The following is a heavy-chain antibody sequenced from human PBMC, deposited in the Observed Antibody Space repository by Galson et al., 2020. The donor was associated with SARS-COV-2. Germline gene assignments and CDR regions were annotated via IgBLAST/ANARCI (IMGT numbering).Heavy chain of an antibody. D-gene: IGHD5-12*01. J-gene: IGHJ4*02. CDR2: IYHTGDT. CDR1: GDSISSSNW. Sequence: SETLSLTCAVSGDSISSSNWWNWVRQPPGKGLEWIGEIYHTGDTNYNPSLKSRVTISVDKSKNQFSLKVRSVTAADTAVYYCARDTRRPSDSVATSLAYWGQGILVTVSS. CDR3: ARDTRRPSDSVATSLAY. V-gene: IGHV4-4*02.